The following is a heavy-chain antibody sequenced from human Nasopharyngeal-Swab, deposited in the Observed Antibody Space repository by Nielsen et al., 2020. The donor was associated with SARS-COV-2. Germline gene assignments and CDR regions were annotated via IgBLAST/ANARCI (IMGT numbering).Heavy chain of an antibody. J-gene: IGHJ6*03. CDR3: AKDTTYFHYMDV. D-gene: IGHD2/OR15-2a*01. CDR1: GFTFISYA. Sequence: GESLKISCAASGFTFISYAMSWVRQAPGKGLEWVSTIGASGGRTYYADSVRGRVTISRDDSRSTLYLQMNSLRAEDTAVYYCAKDTTYFHYMDVWGKGTTVTVSS. CDR2: IGASGGRT. V-gene: IGHV3-23*01.